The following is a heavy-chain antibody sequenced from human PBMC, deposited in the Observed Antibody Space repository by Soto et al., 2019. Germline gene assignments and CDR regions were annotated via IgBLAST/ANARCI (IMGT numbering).Heavy chain of an antibody. Sequence: SVKVSCKASGGTFSSYTISWVRQAPGQGLEWMGRIIPILGTANYAQKFQGRVTITADKSTSTAYMELSSLRSEDTAVYYCARDHNPSNFWSGYYSDYWGQGTLVTVSS. CDR3: ARDHNPSNFWSGYYSDY. J-gene: IGHJ4*02. V-gene: IGHV1-69*08. D-gene: IGHD3-3*01. CDR1: GGTFSSYT. CDR2: IIPILGTA.